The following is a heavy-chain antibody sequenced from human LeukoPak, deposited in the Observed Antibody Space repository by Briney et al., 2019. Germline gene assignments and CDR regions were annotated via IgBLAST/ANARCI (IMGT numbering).Heavy chain of an antibody. D-gene: IGHD2-21*02. J-gene: IGHJ4*02. CDR2: INPSGGST. Sequence: ASVKVSCKASGYTFTSYYMHWVRQAPGQGLEWMGIINPSGGSTSYAQKFQGRVTMTRDTSTSTVCMELSSLRSEDTAVYYCARDWAYCGGDCHRYLGYWGQGTLVTVSS. CDR1: GYTFTSYY. CDR3: ARDWAYCGGDCHRYLGY. V-gene: IGHV1-46*01.